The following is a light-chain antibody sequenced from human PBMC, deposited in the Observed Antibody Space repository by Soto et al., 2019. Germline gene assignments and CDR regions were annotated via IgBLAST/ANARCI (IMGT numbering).Light chain of an antibody. CDR1: QGINIF. CDR2: AAS. J-gene: IGKJ2*02. V-gene: IGKV1-9*01. Sequence: DIQLTQSPSFLSASVGDRVTITCRASQGINIFLAWFQQKPGKAPNLLISAASTLQSGVPSRFSGSGSETEFTLTVTSLQTEDSATHCCQYRNSYPRNSGQGTK. CDR3: QYRNSYPRN.